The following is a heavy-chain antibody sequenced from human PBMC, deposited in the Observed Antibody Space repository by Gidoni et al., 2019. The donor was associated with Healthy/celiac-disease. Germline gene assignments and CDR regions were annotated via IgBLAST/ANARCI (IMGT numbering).Heavy chain of an antibody. CDR3: ARDLPPIVVVPAAVGY. CDR2: ISYDGSNK. V-gene: IGHV3-30-3*01. Sequence: QVQLVESGGGVVQPGGPRRLSCAACGFTFRSRAMHWVRQAPGKGLEWLAIISYDGSNKYYADSVKVRFTISRDNSKNTLYLQMNSLRAEDTAVYYCARDLPPIVVVPAAVGYWGQGTLVTVSS. J-gene: IGHJ4*02. CDR1: GFTFRSRA. D-gene: IGHD2-2*01.